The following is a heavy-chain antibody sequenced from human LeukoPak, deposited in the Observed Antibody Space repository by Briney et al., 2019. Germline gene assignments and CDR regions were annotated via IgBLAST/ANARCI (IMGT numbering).Heavy chain of an antibody. J-gene: IGHJ4*02. Sequence: NPSETLSLTCSVSGGSISSYYWNWIRQPPGKGLEWIGRIYTSGSTNYNPSLKSRVTISVDTSKNQFSLKLSSVTAADTAVYYCARGTGYYGSGSYRTLYYFDYWGQGTLVTVSS. CDR1: GGSISSYY. CDR2: IYTSGST. V-gene: IGHV4-4*07. CDR3: ARGTGYYGSGSYRTLYYFDY. D-gene: IGHD3-10*01.